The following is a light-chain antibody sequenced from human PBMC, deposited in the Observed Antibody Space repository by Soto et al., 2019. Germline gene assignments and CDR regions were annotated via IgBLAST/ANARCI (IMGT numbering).Light chain of an antibody. CDR3: QQSYSTPQT. CDR2: AAS. Sequence: IPMPQSLSYLSASVGDRVTNTCRTSQSISSYLNWYQQKPGKAPKLLIYAASSLQSGVPSRFSGSGSGTDFTLTISSLQPEDFAPYYCQQSYSTPQTFGQGTKVHIK. V-gene: IGKV1-39*01. J-gene: IGKJ1*01. CDR1: QSISSY.